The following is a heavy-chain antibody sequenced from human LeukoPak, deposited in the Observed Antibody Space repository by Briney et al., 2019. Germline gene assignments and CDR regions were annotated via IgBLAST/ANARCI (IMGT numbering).Heavy chain of an antibody. CDR2: IYYSGST. V-gene: IGHV4-59*01. J-gene: IGHJ5*02. CDR3: ARGYYDFWSGPPPGFDP. D-gene: IGHD3-3*01. CDR1: GGSISSYY. Sequence: SETLSLTCTVSGGSISSYYWSWTRQPPGKGLEWIGYIYYSGSTNYNPSLKSRVTISVDTSKNQFSLKLSSVTAADTAVYYCARGYYDFWSGPPPGFDPWGQGTLVTVSS.